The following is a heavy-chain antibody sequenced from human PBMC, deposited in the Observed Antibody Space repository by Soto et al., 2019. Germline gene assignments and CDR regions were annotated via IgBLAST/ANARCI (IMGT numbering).Heavy chain of an antibody. Sequence: GGSLRLSCAASGFTFSSYAMSWVRQAPGKGLEWVSAISGSGGSTYYADSVKGRFTISRDNSKNTLYLQMNSLRAEDTAVYYCASRGQTTAQSTYYYYYGMDVWGQGTTVTVSS. CDR2: ISGSGGST. V-gene: IGHV3-23*01. CDR3: ASRGQTTAQSTYYYYYGMDV. CDR1: GFTFSSYA. J-gene: IGHJ6*02.